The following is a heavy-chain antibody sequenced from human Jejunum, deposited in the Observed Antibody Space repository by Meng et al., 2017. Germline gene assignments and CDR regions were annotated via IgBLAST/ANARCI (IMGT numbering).Heavy chain of an antibody. CDR3: AREWSGSYRHFDY. CDR1: VGSISTSGW. Sequence: LVKPAPPSLTWAGIVGSISTSGWWRWGRRPPRKGVEWIGEIHHSGSTNYNPSLKSRVTISVDKSKNQFSLKLNSVTAADTAVYYCAREWSGSYRHFDYWGQGTLVTVSS. J-gene: IGHJ4*02. D-gene: IGHD1-26*01. V-gene: IGHV4-4*02. CDR2: IHHSGST.